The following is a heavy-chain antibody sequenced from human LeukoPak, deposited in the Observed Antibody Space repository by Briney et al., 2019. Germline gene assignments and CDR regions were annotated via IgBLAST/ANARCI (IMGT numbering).Heavy chain of an antibody. CDR1: GFTFTSSA. D-gene: IGHD4-17*01. Sequence: SVKVSCKASGFTFTSSAMQCVRQARGQRLEWTGWIVVGSGNTNYAQKFQERVTITRDMSTSTAYMELSSLRSEDTAVYYCAADIGDYGLDYWGQGTLVTVSS. CDR3: AADIGDYGLDY. V-gene: IGHV1-58*02. J-gene: IGHJ4*02. CDR2: IVVGSGNT.